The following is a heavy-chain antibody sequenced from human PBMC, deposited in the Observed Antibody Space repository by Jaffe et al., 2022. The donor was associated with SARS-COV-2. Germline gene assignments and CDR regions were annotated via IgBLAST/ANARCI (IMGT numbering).Heavy chain of an antibody. Sequence: QVQLVESGGGLVKPGGSLRLSCAASGFTFNDHYLSWIRQGPGKGLEWLAYISGSGSVVYYADSVKGRFTISRDNAKKSLYLEMHSLRAEDTAVYYCARHSYSYGSGLTRTFDFWGQGTLVTVSS. CDR3: ARHSYSYGSGLTRTFDF. D-gene: IGHD3-10*01. J-gene: IGHJ4*02. V-gene: IGHV3-11*01. CDR1: GFTFNDHY. CDR2: ISGSGSVV.